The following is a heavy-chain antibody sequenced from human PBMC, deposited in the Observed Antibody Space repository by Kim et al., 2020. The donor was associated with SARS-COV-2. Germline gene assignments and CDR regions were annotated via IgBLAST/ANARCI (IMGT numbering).Heavy chain of an antibody. V-gene: IGHV3-7*03. CDR3: ARENRGSGSRSN. Sequence: GGSLRLSCAASGFIFSTYWMSWVRQAPGKGLEWVANIKEDGSEKYYVDSVKGRFTISRDNAKNSLYLQMNSLRGEDTAVYYCARENRGSGSRSNWGQGT. CDR1: GFIFSTYW. J-gene: IGHJ4*02. CDR2: IKEDGSEK. D-gene: IGHD3-10*01.